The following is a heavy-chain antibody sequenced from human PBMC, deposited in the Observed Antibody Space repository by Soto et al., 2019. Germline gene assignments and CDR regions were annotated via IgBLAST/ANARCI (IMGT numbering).Heavy chain of an antibody. Sequence: QVQLVQSGAEEKKPGASVKVSCKASGYTFTSYAMHWVRQAPGQSLEWMGWINAGNGNTKYSQKFQGRVTITRDTSASTVYMELSSRRSEDTAVYYCARVSGWYLLDYWGQGTLVTVSS. J-gene: IGHJ4*02. V-gene: IGHV1-3*05. CDR3: ARVSGWYLLDY. CDR2: INAGNGNT. D-gene: IGHD6-19*01. CDR1: GYTFTSYA.